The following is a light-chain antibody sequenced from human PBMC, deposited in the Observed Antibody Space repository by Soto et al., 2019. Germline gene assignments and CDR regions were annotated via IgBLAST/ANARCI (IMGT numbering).Light chain of an antibody. Sequence: QSALAQPASVSGSPGQSITISCTGTSSDVGRSKFVSWYQQHPGKAPKLILYEVSNRPSGVSNRFSGSKSANTASLTISGLQAEDESNYYCTSATDTSTLVVFGGGTKLTVL. CDR1: SSDVGRSKF. CDR3: TSATDTSTLVV. V-gene: IGLV2-14*03. J-gene: IGLJ3*02. CDR2: EVS.